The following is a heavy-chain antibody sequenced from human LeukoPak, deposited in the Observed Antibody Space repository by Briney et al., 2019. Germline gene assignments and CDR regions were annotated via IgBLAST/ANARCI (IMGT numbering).Heavy chain of an antibody. CDR1: GASISTNSYS. CDR3: ARGRPGGYYDSSGYPFDY. Sequence: SETLSLTCTVSGASISTNSYSWGWLRQSPGKGLEWIGYIYYSGSTNYNPSLKSRVTISVDTSKNQFSLKLSSVTAADTAVYYCARGRPGGYYDSSGYPFDYWGQGTLVTVSS. V-gene: IGHV4-61*05. CDR2: IYYSGST. J-gene: IGHJ4*02. D-gene: IGHD3-22*01.